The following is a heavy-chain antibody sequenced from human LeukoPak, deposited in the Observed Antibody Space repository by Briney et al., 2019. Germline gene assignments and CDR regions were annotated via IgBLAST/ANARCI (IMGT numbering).Heavy chain of an antibody. V-gene: IGHV3-30*18. D-gene: IGHD3-22*01. CDR2: ISHDGSNK. Sequence: GGSLRLSCAASGFTFISFGMHWVRQAPGKGLEWVALISHDGSNKYYADSVKGRFTISRDNSKNTLYLQMNSLRAEDAAVYYCAKDGDPGYYDSSGSYPDYWGQGTLVTVSS. CDR3: AKDGDPGYYDSSGSYPDY. J-gene: IGHJ4*02. CDR1: GFTFISFG.